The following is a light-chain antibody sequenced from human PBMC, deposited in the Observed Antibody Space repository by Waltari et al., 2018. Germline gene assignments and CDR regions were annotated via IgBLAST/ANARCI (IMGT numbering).Light chain of an antibody. CDR2: SNS. V-gene: IGLV1-44*01. J-gene: IGLJ2*01. CDR1: SSNIAYNT. Sequence: QSVLTQSPSASGTPGQTVTISCSGSSSNIAYNTVTWYQQFPVAAPKLLIHSNSQRPSGDPDRFSASKSGTSASLVIIRLQSEDEGDYYCASWDDSLVGPGFGGGTRLTVL. CDR3: ASWDDSLVGPG.